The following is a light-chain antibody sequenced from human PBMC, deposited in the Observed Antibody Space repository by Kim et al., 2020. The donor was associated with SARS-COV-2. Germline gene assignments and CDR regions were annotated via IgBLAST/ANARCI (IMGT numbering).Light chain of an antibody. V-gene: IGLV2-11*01. Sequence: QSALTQPRSVSGSPGQSVTISCTGTSSDVGGYNYVSWYQLHPGKAPKLMIYAVSKRPSGVPDRFSGSKSGNTASLTISGLQAEDEADYYCNSRDSNDNVVFGGGTQLTVL. CDR3: NSRDSNDNVV. CDR2: AVS. J-gene: IGLJ2*01. CDR1: SSDVGGYNY.